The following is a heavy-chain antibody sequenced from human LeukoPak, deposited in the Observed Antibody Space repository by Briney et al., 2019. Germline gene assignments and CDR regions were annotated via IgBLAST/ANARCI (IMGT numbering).Heavy chain of an antibody. Sequence: GESLKISWKSSGYSYTSYWIGWVRQMPGKGLEWMGIIYPGDSDTRYSRSFQGQVTISADKSLRTAYLQWSSLKASDSAMYYCATSSSDTVTGLAFDYWGQGTLVTVSP. J-gene: IGHJ4*02. CDR1: GYSYTSYW. D-gene: IGHD4-17*01. V-gene: IGHV5-51*01. CDR3: ATSSSDTVTGLAFDY. CDR2: IYPGDSDT.